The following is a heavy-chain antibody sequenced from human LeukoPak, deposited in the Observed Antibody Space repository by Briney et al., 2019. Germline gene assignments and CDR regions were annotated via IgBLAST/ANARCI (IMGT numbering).Heavy chain of an antibody. Sequence: SVKVSCKTSGGIFRSYGLNWVRQAPGQGLEWMGGFIPILGTPKYAQNLQGRATITADESTSTGYMELSSLRYEDTAVYYCARGLYCSSSTSCYDYGMDVWGQGTTVTVSS. CDR2: FIPILGTP. V-gene: IGHV1-69*13. D-gene: IGHD2-2*01. CDR1: GGIFRSYG. CDR3: ARGLYCSSSTSCYDYGMDV. J-gene: IGHJ6*02.